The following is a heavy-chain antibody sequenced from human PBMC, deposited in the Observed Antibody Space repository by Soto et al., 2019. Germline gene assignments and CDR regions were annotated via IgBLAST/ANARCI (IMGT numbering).Heavy chain of an antibody. D-gene: IGHD1-1*01. CDR3: AKALYGLLEGMDV. Sequence: EVQLLESGGGLVQPGGSLRLSCAASGFTFSSYAMSWVRQAPEKGLEWVSAISGSGGSTYYADSVKGRFTISRDNSKNTLYLQMNSLRAEDTAVYYCAKALYGLLEGMDVWGQGTTVTVSS. J-gene: IGHJ6*02. CDR2: ISGSGGST. CDR1: GFTFSSYA. V-gene: IGHV3-23*01.